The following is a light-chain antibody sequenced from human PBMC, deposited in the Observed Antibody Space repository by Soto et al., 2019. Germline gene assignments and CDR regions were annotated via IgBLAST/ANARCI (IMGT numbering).Light chain of an antibody. CDR1: SSDVGGYNY. V-gene: IGLV2-14*01. Sequence: QSALTQPASVSGSPGQSITISCTGTSSDVGGYNYVSWYQQHPGKAPKLIISNVSDPPSGVSNRFSGSKSSNTASLTISGLQSEDEADYYCSSFTTSTTYVFGTGTKVTVL. J-gene: IGLJ1*01. CDR3: SSFTTSTTYV. CDR2: NVS.